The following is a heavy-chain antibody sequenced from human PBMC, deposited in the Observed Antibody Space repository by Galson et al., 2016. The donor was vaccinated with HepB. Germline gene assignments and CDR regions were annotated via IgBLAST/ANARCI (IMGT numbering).Heavy chain of an antibody. Sequence: SVKVSCKASGYTFTNYGMHWVRQAPGQRLEWMGWINAGNGNTDYSQKFQGRVTITRDTSASTADMELSSLRSEDTAVYYCARDAVPGFYYYYGMDVWGQGTTVTVSS. CDR1: GYTFTNYG. CDR3: ARDAVPGFYYYYGMDV. J-gene: IGHJ6*02. V-gene: IGHV1-3*01. D-gene: IGHD3-9*01. CDR2: INAGNGNT.